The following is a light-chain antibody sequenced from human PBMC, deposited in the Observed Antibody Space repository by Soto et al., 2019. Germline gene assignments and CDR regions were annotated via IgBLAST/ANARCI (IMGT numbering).Light chain of an antibody. CDR3: APWDDSLSGPV. Sequence: QSVLAQPPSASGTPGQRVTISCSGSSSNIGSNYVYWYQQLPGTAPKVLMYRNNQRPSGVPDRFSGSKSGTSASLAISGLRSQDEADYYCAPWDDSLSGPVFGGGTQLTVL. V-gene: IGLV1-47*01. CDR2: RNN. J-gene: IGLJ7*01. CDR1: SSNIGSNY.